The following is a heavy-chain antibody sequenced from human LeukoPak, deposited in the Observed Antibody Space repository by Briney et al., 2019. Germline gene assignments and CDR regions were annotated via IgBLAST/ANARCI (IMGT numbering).Heavy chain of an antibody. CDR2: IYSGGST. CDR1: GFTVSSNY. D-gene: IGHD6-19*01. CDR3: ARDTAVAGSDAFDI. J-gene: IGHJ3*02. V-gene: IGHV3-53*01. Sequence: PGGSLGLSCAASGFTVSSNYMSWVRQAPGKGLEWVSVIYSGGSTYYADSVKGRFTISRDNSKNTLYLQMNSLRAEDTAVYYCARDTAVAGSDAFDIWGQGTMVTVSS.